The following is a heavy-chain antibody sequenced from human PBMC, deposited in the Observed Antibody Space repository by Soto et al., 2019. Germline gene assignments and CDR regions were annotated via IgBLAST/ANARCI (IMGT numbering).Heavy chain of an antibody. Sequence: GASVKVSCKASGYTFTTYGITWVRQAPGQGLEWMGWISAYNSNTDYAQKFKGRVTMTTDTSTSTAYMDLRSLRSDDTAVYFCARVRLDYSDSSGYFFLWDYWGQGTLVTVSS. J-gene: IGHJ4*02. CDR1: GYTFTTYG. CDR2: ISAYNSNT. D-gene: IGHD3-22*01. V-gene: IGHV1-18*01. CDR3: ARVRLDYSDSSGYFFLWDY.